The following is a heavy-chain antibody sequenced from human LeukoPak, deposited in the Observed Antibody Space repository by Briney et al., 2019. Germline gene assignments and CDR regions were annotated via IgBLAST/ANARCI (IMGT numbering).Heavy chain of an antibody. CDR2: INHSGST. V-gene: IGHV4-34*01. D-gene: IGHD2-2*01. J-gene: IGHJ5*02. CDR3: ASQIVVVPAAMGGWFDP. Sequence: PSETLSLTCAVYGGSFSGYYWGWIRQPPGKGLEWIGEINHSGSTNYNPYLKSRVTISVETSKNQFSLKLSSVTAADTAVYYCASQIVVVPAAMGGWFDPWGQGTLVTLSS. CDR1: GGSFSGYY.